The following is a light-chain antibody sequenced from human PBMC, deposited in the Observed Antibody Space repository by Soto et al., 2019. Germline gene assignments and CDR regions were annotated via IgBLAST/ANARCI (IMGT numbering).Light chain of an antibody. Sequence: QSALTQPASVSGSAGQSITISCTGTSSDVGGYNYVSWYQHHPGKAPKLMIYEVSNRPSGVSNRFSGSKSGNTASLTISGLQAEDEADYYCSSYRDTHNLVFGIGTKVTVL. V-gene: IGLV2-14*01. CDR2: EVS. J-gene: IGLJ1*01. CDR1: SSDVGGYNY. CDR3: SSYRDTHNLV.